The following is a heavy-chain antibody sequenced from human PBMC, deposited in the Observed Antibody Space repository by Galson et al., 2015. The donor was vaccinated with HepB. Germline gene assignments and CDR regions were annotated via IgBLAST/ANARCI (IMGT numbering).Heavy chain of an antibody. D-gene: IGHD1-14*01. CDR1: GYTFTSYY. CDR2: INPSGGST. V-gene: IGHV1-46*03. Sequence: SVKVSCKASGYTFTSYYMHWVRQAPGQGLEWMGIINPSGGSTSYAQKFQGRVTMTRDTSTSTVYMELSSLRSEDTAVYYCARDLRTHYYYYGMDVWGQGTTVTVSS. J-gene: IGHJ6*02. CDR3: ARDLRTHYYYYGMDV.